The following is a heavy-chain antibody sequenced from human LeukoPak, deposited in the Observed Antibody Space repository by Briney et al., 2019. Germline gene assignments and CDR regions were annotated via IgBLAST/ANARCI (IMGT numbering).Heavy chain of an antibody. CDR3: AHGDYRKFDY. Sequence: GGSLRLSCAASGFTFSSYGMHWVRQAPGKGLEWVAFIRYDGSNKYYTDSVKGRFTISRDNSKNTLYLQMNSLRAEDTGVYYCAHGDYRKFDYWGQGTLVTVSS. D-gene: IGHD4/OR15-4a*01. CDR2: IRYDGSNK. J-gene: IGHJ4*02. V-gene: IGHV3-30*02. CDR1: GFTFSSYG.